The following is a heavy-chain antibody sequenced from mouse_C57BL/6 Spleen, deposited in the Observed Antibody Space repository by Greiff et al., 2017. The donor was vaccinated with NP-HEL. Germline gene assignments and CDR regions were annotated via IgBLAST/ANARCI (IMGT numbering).Heavy chain of an antibody. CDR2: INPNNGGT. D-gene: IGHD2-10*02. Sequence: EVQLQQSGPELVKPGASVKIPCKASGYTFTDYTMDWVKQSHGKSLEWIGDINPNNGGTIYNQKFKGKATLTVDKSSSTAYMELRSLTSDDTAVYYCARKSYGHRYFDVWGTGTTVTVSS. CDR3: ARKSYGHRYFDV. J-gene: IGHJ1*03. V-gene: IGHV1-18*01. CDR1: GYTFTDYT.